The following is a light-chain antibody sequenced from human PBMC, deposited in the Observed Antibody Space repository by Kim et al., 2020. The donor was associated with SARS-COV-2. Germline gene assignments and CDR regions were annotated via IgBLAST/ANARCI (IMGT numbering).Light chain of an antibody. CDR1: KLGDKF. J-gene: IGLJ2*01. CDR3: HVWDSDTVL. CDR2: QDT. V-gene: IGLV3-1*01. Sequence: SYELTQPPSASVSPGQTAAITCSGDKLGDKFVFWYQQKAGQSPVLVIYQDTKRPSGIPERFSGSNSGTAATLTITGTQAMDEADYYCHVWDSDTVLFGGGTQLTVL.